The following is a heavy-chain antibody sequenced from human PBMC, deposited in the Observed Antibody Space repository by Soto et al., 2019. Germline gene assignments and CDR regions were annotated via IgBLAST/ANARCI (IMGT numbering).Heavy chain of an antibody. J-gene: IGHJ4*02. D-gene: IGHD2-21*02. CDR3: ATIVVVTRLNDY. Sequence: GTLRHSYAVSEVTFSNYWMSWVRKPPGKGLEWVATIKQDGSEKYYVDSVKGRFTISRDNSKNSVYLQMNSLRADDTAVYYCATIVVVTRLNDYWGQGTLVTVSS. CDR2: IKQDGSEK. CDR1: EVTFSNYW. V-gene: IGHV3-7*03.